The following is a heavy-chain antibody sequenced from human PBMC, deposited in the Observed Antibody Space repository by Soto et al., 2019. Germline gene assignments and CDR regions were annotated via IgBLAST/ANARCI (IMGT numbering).Heavy chain of an antibody. V-gene: IGHV3-23*01. D-gene: IGHD3-3*01. CDR3: AKTVSYDFWSGSSRFDY. CDR2: ISGSGGST. J-gene: IGHJ4*02. Sequence: EVQLLESGGGLVQPGGSLRLSCAASGFTFSSYAMSWVRQAPGKGLEWVSAISGSGGSTYYADSVKGRFTISRDNYKNTLYLQMHSLSAEDTAVDYCAKTVSYDFWSGSSRFDYWGQGTLVTVSS. CDR1: GFTFSSYA.